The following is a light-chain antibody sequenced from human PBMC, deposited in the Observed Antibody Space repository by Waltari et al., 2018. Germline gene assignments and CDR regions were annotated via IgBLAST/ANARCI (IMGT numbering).Light chain of an antibody. V-gene: IGLV2-14*03. CDR2: DVT. CDR3: SSYTSRSTFVI. CDR1: RSDVGGVNY. J-gene: IGLJ2*01. Sequence: QSALTQPASVSGSPGQSIPIPCTGTRSDVGGVNYVSWYQQYPGKAPKLMIYDVTERPSGVSNRFSGSKSGNTASLTISGLQAEDEGDYHCSSYTSRSTFVIFGGGTKLTVL.